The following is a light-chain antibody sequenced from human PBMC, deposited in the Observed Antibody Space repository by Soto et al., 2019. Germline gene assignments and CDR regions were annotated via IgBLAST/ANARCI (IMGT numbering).Light chain of an antibody. J-gene: IGLJ2*01. CDR2: DVS. Sequence: QSVLTQPASVSGSPGQSIIISCTGTSSDVGGYNYVSWYQQHPGKAPKLMIYDVSNRPSGVSNRFSGSKSGNTASLTISGLQAEDEADYYCSSYTSSSTLGVVFGGGTKVTVL. CDR3: SSYTSSSTLGVV. CDR1: SSDVGGYNY. V-gene: IGLV2-14*01.